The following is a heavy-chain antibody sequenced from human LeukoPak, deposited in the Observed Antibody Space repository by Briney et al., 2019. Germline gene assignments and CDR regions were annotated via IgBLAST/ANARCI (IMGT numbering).Heavy chain of an antibody. J-gene: IGHJ4*02. Sequence: GASVKVSCKASGYTFTGYYMHWVRQAPGQGLEWMGWINPNSGGTNYAQKLQGRVTMTTDTSTSTAYMELRSLRSDDTAVYYCARGGIGRAAAGLGDFDYWGQGTLVTVSS. V-gene: IGHV1-2*02. CDR3: ARGGIGRAAAGLGDFDY. CDR1: GYTFTGYY. D-gene: IGHD6-13*01. CDR2: INPNSGGT.